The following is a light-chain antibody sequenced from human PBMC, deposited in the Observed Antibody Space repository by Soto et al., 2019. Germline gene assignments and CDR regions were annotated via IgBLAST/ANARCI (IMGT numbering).Light chain of an antibody. V-gene: IGKV1-5*03. CDR1: QSVSTW. Sequence: DIQMTQSPSTLSASVGDRVTITCRASQSVSTWLAWYQQKPGKAPTLLIYKASSLESGVPSRFSGSGSGTEFTLTISSLQPDDFATYYCQQYNSYSITFGQGTRLEIK. CDR2: KAS. J-gene: IGKJ5*01. CDR3: QQYNSYSIT.